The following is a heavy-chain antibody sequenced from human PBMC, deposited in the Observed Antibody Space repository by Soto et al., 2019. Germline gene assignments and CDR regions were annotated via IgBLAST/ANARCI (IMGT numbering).Heavy chain of an antibody. V-gene: IGHV5-51*01. CDR2: IYPSDSDT. Sequence: PGESLKISCKGSGYNFAGYWIAWVRQMPGKGLELMGIIYPSDSDTRYRPSFQGQVTISADKSTSSAYLQWSSLRASDTAMYYCERGGVSTRTFDYWGQGTPVTVSS. D-gene: IGHD3-3*01. J-gene: IGHJ4*02. CDR1: GYNFAGYW. CDR3: ERGGVSTRTFDY.